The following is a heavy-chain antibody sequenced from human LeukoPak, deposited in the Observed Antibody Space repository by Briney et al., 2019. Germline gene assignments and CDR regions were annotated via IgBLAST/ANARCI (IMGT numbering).Heavy chain of an antibody. J-gene: IGHJ4*02. CDR2: ISSSGSTI. D-gene: IGHD3-16*02. CDR1: GFTFSDYY. Sequence: GGSLRLSCAASGFTFSDYYMSWIRQAPGKGLGWVSYISSSGSTIYYADSVKGRFTISRDNAKNSLYLQMNSLRAEDTAVYYCARATPPEGYDYVWGSYRHVDYWGQGTLVTVSS. CDR3: ARATPPEGYDYVWGSYRHVDY. V-gene: IGHV3-11*01.